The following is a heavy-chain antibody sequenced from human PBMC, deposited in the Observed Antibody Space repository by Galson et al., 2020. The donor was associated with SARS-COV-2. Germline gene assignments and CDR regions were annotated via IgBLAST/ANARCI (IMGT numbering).Heavy chain of an antibody. CDR3: ARRPGVAVARTFDC. V-gene: IGHV6-1*01. CDR1: LDSVSTNSAA. CDR2: TYYRSKWYS. J-gene: IGHJ4*02. Sequence: SQTLSLTCAISLDSVSTNSAAWNWIRQSPPRGLEWLGRTYYRSKWYSDYALSVNSRITIYAHTSKNQFSLQLNSVIPDDTAVYCWARRPGVAVARTFDCWGPGTLVTVSS. D-gene: IGHD6-19*01.